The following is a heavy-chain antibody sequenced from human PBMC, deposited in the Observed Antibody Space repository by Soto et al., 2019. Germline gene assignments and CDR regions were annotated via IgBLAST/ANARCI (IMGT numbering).Heavy chain of an antibody. Sequence: ASVKVSCTASGYTFTGYYMHWVRQAPGQGLEWMGWINPNSGGTNYAQKFQGWVTMARDTSISTAYMELSRLRSDDTAVYYCARESGSDLQAFDYWGQGTLVTVSS. J-gene: IGHJ4*02. CDR1: GYTFTGYY. D-gene: IGHD1-26*01. CDR2: INPNSGGT. V-gene: IGHV1-2*04. CDR3: ARESGSDLQAFDY.